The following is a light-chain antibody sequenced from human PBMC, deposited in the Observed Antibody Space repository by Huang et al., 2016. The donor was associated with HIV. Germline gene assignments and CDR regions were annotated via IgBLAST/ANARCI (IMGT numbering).Light chain of an antibody. V-gene: IGKV3-15*01. J-gene: IGKJ4*01. CDR2: ATS. CDR1: QSVRDK. CDR3: QQYESWPPLT. Sequence: EIVMTQSPDTLSVSPGERATLSCRASQSVRDKLAWYQQKPGQAPRLLLHATSKRAAGVPDRFSGSGSGTEFTLTISSLQSEDCGVYYCQQYESWPPLTFGGGTKVEIK.